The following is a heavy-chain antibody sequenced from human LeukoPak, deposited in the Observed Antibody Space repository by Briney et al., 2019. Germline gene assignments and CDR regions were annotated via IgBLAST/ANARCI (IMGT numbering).Heavy chain of an antibody. CDR2: ISSSTIYI. Sequence: GGSLRLSCAASGFTFTSYTMNWVCQAPGKGLEWVSSISSSTIYIYYADSVKGRFTISRDNAKNSVYLQMNSLRAEDTAVYYCARDTSSGRYGGFDYWGQGTLVTVSS. CDR1: GFTFTSYT. CDR3: ARDTSSGRYGGFDY. J-gene: IGHJ4*02. D-gene: IGHD6-19*01. V-gene: IGHV3-21*01.